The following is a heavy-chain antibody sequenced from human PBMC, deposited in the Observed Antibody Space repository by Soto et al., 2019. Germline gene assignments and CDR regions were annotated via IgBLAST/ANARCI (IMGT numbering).Heavy chain of an antibody. CDR1: GFTFSSYG. CDR2: IWDDGSNK. CDR3: ARESTWYEIGVRSWFDP. J-gene: IGHJ5*02. D-gene: IGHD6-13*01. Sequence: QVQLVESGGGVVQPGRSLRLSCAASGFTFSSYGMHWVRQAPGKGLEWVAVIWDDGSNKYYAGSVKGRFTISRDNSKNTLQLQMNSLRAEYTAVYYCARESTWYEIGVRSWFDPWGQGTLVTVSS. V-gene: IGHV3-33*01.